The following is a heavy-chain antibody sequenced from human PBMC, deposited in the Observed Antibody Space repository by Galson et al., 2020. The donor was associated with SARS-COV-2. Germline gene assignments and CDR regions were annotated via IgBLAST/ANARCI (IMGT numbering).Heavy chain of an antibody. J-gene: IGHJ5*02. CDR3: ARDRVHVLLWFGELNGFDP. CDR1: GGSISSGGYY. V-gene: IGHV4-31*03. D-gene: IGHD3-10*01. CDR2: IYYSGST. Sequence: SETLSLTCTVSGGSISSGGYYWSWIRQHPGKGLEWIGYIYYSGSTYYNPSLKSRVTISVDTSKNQFSLKLSSVTAADTAVYYCARDRVHVLLWFGELNGFDPWGQGTLVTVSS.